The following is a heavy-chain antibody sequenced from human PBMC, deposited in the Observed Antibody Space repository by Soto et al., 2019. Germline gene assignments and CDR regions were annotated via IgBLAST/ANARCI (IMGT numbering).Heavy chain of an antibody. V-gene: IGHV4-34*01. CDR3: ASDTARLAFDI. J-gene: IGHJ3*02. D-gene: IGHD5-18*01. CDR1: GGSFSGYY. CDR2: INHSGST. Sequence: SETLSLTCAVYGGSFSGYYWICIRQPPGKGLEWIGEINHSGSTNYNPSLKSRVTISVDTSKNQFSLKLSSVTAADTAVYYCASDTARLAFDIWGQGTMVTVSS.